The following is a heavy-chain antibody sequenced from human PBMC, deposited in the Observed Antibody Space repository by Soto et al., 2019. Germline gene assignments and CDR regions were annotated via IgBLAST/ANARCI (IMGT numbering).Heavy chain of an antibody. CDR1: GFRFSIYS. D-gene: IGHD6-19*01. Sequence: EVQLVESGGGLVQPGGSLRLSCAASGFRFSIYSMNWVRQAPGKGLEWSAYITSDTKTIKYADSVKGRFTISRDNDNNSVYLQMNSLRDEDTAVYYCARSVEGHFDYWGQGTVVTVSA. CDR2: ITSDTKTI. CDR3: ARSVEGHFDY. V-gene: IGHV3-48*02. J-gene: IGHJ4*02.